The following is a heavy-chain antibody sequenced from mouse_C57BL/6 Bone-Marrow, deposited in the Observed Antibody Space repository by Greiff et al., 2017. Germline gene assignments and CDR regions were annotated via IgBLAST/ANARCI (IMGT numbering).Heavy chain of an antibody. V-gene: IGHV1-5*01. J-gene: IGHJ4*01. CDR1: GYKFTSYW. CDR2: IYPGNSDT. Sequence: VQLQQSGTVLARPGASVKMSCKTSGYKFTSYWMHWVKQRPGQGLEWIGAIYPGNSDTSYNQKFKGKAKLTAVTSASTAYMELSSLTNEDSAVYYCTRVDYYGSSGDYWGQGTSVTVSS. CDR3: TRVDYYGSSGDY. D-gene: IGHD1-1*01.